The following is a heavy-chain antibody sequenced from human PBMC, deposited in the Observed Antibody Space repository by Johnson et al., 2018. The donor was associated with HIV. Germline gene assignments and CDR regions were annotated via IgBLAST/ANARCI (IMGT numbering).Heavy chain of an antibody. J-gene: IGHJ3*02. V-gene: IGHV3-30-3*01. CDR3: AREESIVVVIAIQAFDI. Sequence: VESGGGVVQPGRSLRLSCAASGFTFRNYGMHWVRQAPGKGLEWVASVSFDGSNKYYADSVKGRFTISRDNSKNMLYLQMNSLRAEDTAVYYCAREESIVVVIAIQAFDIWGQGTMVIVSS. D-gene: IGHD2-21*01. CDR2: VSFDGSNK. CDR1: GFTFRNYG.